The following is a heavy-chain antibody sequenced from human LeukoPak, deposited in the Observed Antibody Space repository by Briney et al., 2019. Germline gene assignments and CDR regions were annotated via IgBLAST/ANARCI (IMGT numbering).Heavy chain of an antibody. V-gene: IGHV1-18*01. D-gene: IGHD4-17*01. Sequence: ASVKVSCKASGYTFTSYGTSWVRQAPGQGLEWMGWISAYNGNTNYAQKLQGRVTMTTDTSTSTAYMELRSLRSDDTAVYYCAREVNQPYYGDYTEIYYYYYMDVWGKGTTVTVSS. CDR3: AREVNQPYYGDYTEIYYYYYMDV. CDR2: ISAYNGNT. J-gene: IGHJ6*03. CDR1: GYTFTSYG.